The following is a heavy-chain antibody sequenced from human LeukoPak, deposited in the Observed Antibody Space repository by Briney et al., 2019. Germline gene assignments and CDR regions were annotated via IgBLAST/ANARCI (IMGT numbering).Heavy chain of an antibody. V-gene: IGHV3-9*01. CDR3: SMDLSGAHDY. D-gene: IGHD4-17*01. CDR1: GFIFNNYA. Sequence: GRSLRLSCAGSGFIFNNYAMHWVRQPPGKGLEWVSGISWNSGSIDYADSVKGRFTISRDNAKDSLYLQMNSLRVEDTAVYYCSMDLSGAHDYWGQGSVVTVSS. CDR2: ISWNSGSI. J-gene: IGHJ4*02.